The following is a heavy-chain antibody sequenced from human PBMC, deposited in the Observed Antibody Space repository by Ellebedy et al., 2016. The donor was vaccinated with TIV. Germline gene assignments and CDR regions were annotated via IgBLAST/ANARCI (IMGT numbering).Heavy chain of an antibody. J-gene: IGHJ6*03. CDR1: GYTFTGYY. CDR3: ARDGEYYDFWSGYLGYYYYYMDV. Sequence: ASVKVSXKASGYTFTGYYMHWVRQAPGQGLEWMGWINPNSGGTNYAQKFQGRVTMTRDTSISTAYMELSRLRSDDTAVYYCARDGEYYDFWSGYLGYYYYYMDVWGKGTTVTVSS. CDR2: INPNSGGT. V-gene: IGHV1-2*02. D-gene: IGHD3-3*01.